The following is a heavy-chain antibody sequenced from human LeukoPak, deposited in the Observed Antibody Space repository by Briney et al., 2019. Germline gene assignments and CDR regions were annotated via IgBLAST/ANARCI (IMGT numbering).Heavy chain of an antibody. Sequence: WETLSLTCTVSGGSISSSGYYWGWIRQPPGKGLKWIASIYYSGSTYYNPSLKSRVTISVDTSKNQLSLKLSSLTAADTAVYYCARHEYSGSYYGLSWFDPWGQGTLVTVSS. CDR3: ARHEYSGSYYGLSWFDP. V-gene: IGHV4-39*01. CDR1: GGSISSSGYY. CDR2: IYYSGST. D-gene: IGHD1-26*01. J-gene: IGHJ5*02.